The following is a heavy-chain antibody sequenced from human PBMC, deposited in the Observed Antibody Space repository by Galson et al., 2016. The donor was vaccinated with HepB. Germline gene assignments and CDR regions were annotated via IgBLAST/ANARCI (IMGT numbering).Heavy chain of an antibody. D-gene: IGHD6-19*01. CDR2: INPNSGGT. CDR3: AREDRCWSSGLDY. Sequence: SVKVSCKASGYTFIDYYIHWVRQAPGQGLEWLGWINPNSGGTDYALKFQGRVTMTRGTSITTVYMDLRRLKSDDTAVYYCAREDRCWSSGLDYWGQGTLVSVSS. CDR1: GYTFIDYY. V-gene: IGHV1-2*02. J-gene: IGHJ4*02.